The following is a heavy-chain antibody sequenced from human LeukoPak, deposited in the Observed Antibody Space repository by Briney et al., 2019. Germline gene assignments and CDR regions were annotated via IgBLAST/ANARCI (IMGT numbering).Heavy chain of an antibody. CDR3: ARTAGSPGPQIAGLSWRYYYYMDV. V-gene: IGHV4-39*01. Sequence: PSETLSLTCTVSGGSISSSSYYWGWIRQPPGKGLEWIGSIYYSGSTYYNPSLKSRVTISVDTSKNQFSLKLSSVTAADTAVYYYARTAGSPGPQIAGLSWRYYYYMDVWGKGTTVTVSS. CDR2: IYYSGST. CDR1: GGSISSSSYY. D-gene: IGHD6-13*01. J-gene: IGHJ6*03.